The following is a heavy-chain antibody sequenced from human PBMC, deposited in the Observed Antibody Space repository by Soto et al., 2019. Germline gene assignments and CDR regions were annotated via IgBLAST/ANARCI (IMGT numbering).Heavy chain of an antibody. V-gene: IGHV1-18*01. CDR3: ARAGQYYDASGYAN. CDR1: GYSFATSG. Sequence: QVTLVQSGTEVKKPGASINVSCKASGYSFATSGMSWVRQAPGQGLGWMGWISVSNGNTKYDQNLKDSGTMTTDTASNTAYLEVSNLRSDDTAVYDCARAGQYYDASGYANWGQGTLVTVSS. D-gene: IGHD3-22*01. CDR2: ISVSNGNT. J-gene: IGHJ4*02.